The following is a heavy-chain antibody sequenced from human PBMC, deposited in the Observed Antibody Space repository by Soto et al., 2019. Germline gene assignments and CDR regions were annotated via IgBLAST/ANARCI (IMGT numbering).Heavy chain of an antibody. CDR3: ARMEYDDSSGYYPPSFDY. D-gene: IGHD3-22*01. CDR2: INHSGST. Sequence: SEPLTLTCSIYCGSVSGDYWSFIRLPPGHGLYWMGEINHSGSTNYNPSLKSRVTISVDTSKNQFSLKLSSVTAGDTAVYYCARMEYDDSSGYYPPSFDYWGQGTLVTVSS. V-gene: IGHV4-34*01. J-gene: IGHJ4*02. CDR1: CGSVSGDY.